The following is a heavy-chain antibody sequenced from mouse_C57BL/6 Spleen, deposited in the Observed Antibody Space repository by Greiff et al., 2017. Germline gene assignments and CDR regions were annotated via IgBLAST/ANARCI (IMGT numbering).Heavy chain of an antibody. V-gene: IGHV1-82*01. CDR1: GYAFSSSW. CDR3: ASYDGYNAMDY. J-gene: IGHJ4*01. D-gene: IGHD2-3*01. Sequence: QVQLQQSGPELVKPGASVKISCKASGYAFSSSWMNWVKQRPGQGLEWIGRIYPGDGDTNYNGKFKGKATLTADKSSSTAYMPLSSLTSEDSAVYFCASYDGYNAMDYWGQGTSVTVSS. CDR2: IYPGDGDT.